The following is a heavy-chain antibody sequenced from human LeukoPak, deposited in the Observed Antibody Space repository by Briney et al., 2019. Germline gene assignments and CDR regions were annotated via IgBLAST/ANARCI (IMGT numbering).Heavy chain of an antibody. CDR2: IGGGDT. J-gene: IGHJ4*02. CDR1: GFTLRKFS. Sequence: GGSLRLSRSASGFTLRKFSLSLVRQAPRKGLEGVSSIGGGDTHYADSVKGRFTISRDDSRSTVDLQMSSLRAEDTAVYYCAKDGQSFNSMYDYFDSWGQGTLVTVSS. V-gene: IGHV3-23*01. CDR3: AKDGQSFNSMYDYFDS. D-gene: IGHD2-8*01.